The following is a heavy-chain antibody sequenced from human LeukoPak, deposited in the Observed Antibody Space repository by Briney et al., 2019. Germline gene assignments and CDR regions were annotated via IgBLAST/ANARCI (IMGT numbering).Heavy chain of an antibody. Sequence: GGSLRLSCAASGFTFSSYSMNWVRQAPGKGLEWVSSISSSSSYIHYADSVKGRFTISRDNAKNSLYLQMNSLRAEDTAVYYCARDLVQQLEVPYYGMDVWGQGTTVTVSS. J-gene: IGHJ6*02. CDR3: ARDLVQQLEVPYYGMDV. D-gene: IGHD6-6*01. CDR2: ISSSSSYI. CDR1: GFTFSSYS. V-gene: IGHV3-21*01.